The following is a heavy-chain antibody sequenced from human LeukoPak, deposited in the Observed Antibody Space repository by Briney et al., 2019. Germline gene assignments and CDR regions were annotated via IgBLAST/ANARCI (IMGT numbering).Heavy chain of an antibody. CDR2: IYYSGST. Sequence: SETLSLTCTVSGGSISSSSYYWGWIRQPPGKGLEWIGSIYYSGSTYYNPSLKSRVTISIDTSKNQFSLKLSSVTAADTALYYCARPEGGNWFDLWGQGTLVTVSS. D-gene: IGHD3-16*01. V-gene: IGHV4-39*07. CDR3: ARPEGGNWFDL. J-gene: IGHJ5*02. CDR1: GGSISSSSYY.